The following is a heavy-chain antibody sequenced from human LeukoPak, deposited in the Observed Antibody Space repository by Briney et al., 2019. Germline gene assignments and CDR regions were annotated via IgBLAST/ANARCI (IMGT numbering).Heavy chain of an antibody. CDR1: GFTFSSSG. V-gene: IGHV3-30*18. Sequence: PGGSLSLSCAASGFTFSSSGMHWVRQAPGKGLEWVEVISYDGSNKYYADSVKGRFTISRDNSKNTLYLQMNSLRAEDTAVYYCAKEDPAMVRVYFDYWGQGTLVTVSS. J-gene: IGHJ4*02. CDR3: AKEDPAMVRVYFDY. D-gene: IGHD5-18*01. CDR2: ISYDGSNK.